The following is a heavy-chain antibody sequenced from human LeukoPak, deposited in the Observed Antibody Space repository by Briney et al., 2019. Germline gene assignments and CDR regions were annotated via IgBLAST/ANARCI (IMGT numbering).Heavy chain of an antibody. V-gene: IGHV3-21*01. J-gene: IGHJ4*02. Sequence: SGGSLRLSCAASGFTFTIYTMNWVRQAPGKGLEWVSSISSSSSYIYYADSLKGRFTISRDNAKNSLYLQMNSLRAEDTAVYYCAREAAAGEIDYWGQGTLVTVSS. CDR1: GFTFTIYT. CDR3: AREAAAGEIDY. CDR2: ISSSSSYI. D-gene: IGHD6-13*01.